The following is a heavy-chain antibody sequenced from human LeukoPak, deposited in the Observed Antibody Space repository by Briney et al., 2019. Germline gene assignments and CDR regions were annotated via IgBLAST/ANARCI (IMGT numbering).Heavy chain of an antibody. CDR1: GYSISSGYY. V-gene: IGHV4-38-2*02. CDR3: ARQYSDILTGYHRGELYWYFDL. J-gene: IGHJ2*01. Sequence: SETLSLTCTVSGYSISSGYYWGWIRQPPGKGLEWIASIYHSGSTYYNPSLKSRVTISVDTSKNQFSLKLSSVTAADTAVYYCARQYSDILTGYHRGELYWYFDLWGRGTLVTVSS. D-gene: IGHD3-9*01. CDR2: IYHSGST.